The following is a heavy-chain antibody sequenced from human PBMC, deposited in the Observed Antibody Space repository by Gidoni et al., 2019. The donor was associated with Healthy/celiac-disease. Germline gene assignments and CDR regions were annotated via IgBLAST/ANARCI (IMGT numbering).Heavy chain of an antibody. CDR2: IYPGDSDT. J-gene: IGHJ3*02. Sequence: EVQLVQSGAEVKKPGDALKISCKGSGYSFTSYWIGWVSQMPGKGLEWRGIIYPGDSDTRYSPSFQGQVTISADKSISTAYLQWSSLKASDTAMYYCARQILRISGTTRTRAFDIWGQGTMVTVSS. CDR3: ARQILRISGTTRTRAFDI. CDR1: GYSFTSYW. V-gene: IGHV5-51*01. D-gene: IGHD1-7*01.